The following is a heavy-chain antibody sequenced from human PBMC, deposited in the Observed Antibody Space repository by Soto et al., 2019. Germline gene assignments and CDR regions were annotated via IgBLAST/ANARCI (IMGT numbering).Heavy chain of an antibody. CDR3: ARDLGVSGPLGYYGMDV. V-gene: IGHV1-18*01. Sequence: ASVKVSCKASGYTFTSYGISWVRQAPGQGLEWMGWISAYNGNTNYAQKLQGRVTMTTDTSTSTAYMELSSLRSEDTAVYYCARDLGVSGPLGYYGMDVWGQGTTVTVSS. J-gene: IGHJ6*02. CDR2: ISAYNGNT. CDR1: GYTFTSYG. D-gene: IGHD3-3*01.